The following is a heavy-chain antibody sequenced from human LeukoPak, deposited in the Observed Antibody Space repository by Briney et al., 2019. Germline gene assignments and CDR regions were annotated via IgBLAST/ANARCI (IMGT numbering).Heavy chain of an antibody. J-gene: IGHJ3*02. CDR3: ARGWRHDAFDI. CDR1: GFTFSGYA. Sequence: GGSLRLSCAASGFTFSGYAMHWVRQAPGKGLEWVAVISYDGSNKFYVDSVKGRFTISRDNSKNTLYLQMNSLRAEDTAVYYCARGWRHDAFDIWGQGTMVTVSS. CDR2: ISYDGSNK. V-gene: IGHV3-30*14.